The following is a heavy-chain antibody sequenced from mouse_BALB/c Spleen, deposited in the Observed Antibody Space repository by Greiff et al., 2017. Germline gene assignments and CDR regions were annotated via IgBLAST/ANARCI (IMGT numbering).Heavy chain of an antibody. D-gene: IGHD2-1*01. J-gene: IGHJ3*01. CDR2: ISDGGSYT. CDR3: ARDYYGNYGAY. V-gene: IGHV5-4*02. Sequence: EVKLMESGGGLVKPGGSLKLSCAASGFTFSDYYMYWVRQTPEKRLEWVATISDGGSYTYYPDSVKGRFTISRDNAKNNLYLQMSSLKSEDTAMYYCARDYYGNYGAYWGQGTLVTVSA. CDR1: GFTFSDYY.